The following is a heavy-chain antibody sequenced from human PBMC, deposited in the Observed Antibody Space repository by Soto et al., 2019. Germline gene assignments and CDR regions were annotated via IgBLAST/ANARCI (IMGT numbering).Heavy chain of an antibody. D-gene: IGHD3-10*01. CDR2: IIPLFGTA. J-gene: IGHJ6*02. CDR3: ARGVGATGRYYYGMDV. V-gene: IGHV1-69*06. CDR1: GGTLSSYA. Sequence: QVQLVQSGAEVKKPGSSVKVSCKASGGTLSSYAISWVRQAPGQGLEWMGGIIPLFGTANYAQKFQGRVTITADKSTSAAYMELSSLRSEDTAVYYCARGVGATGRYYYGMDVWGQGTTVTVSS.